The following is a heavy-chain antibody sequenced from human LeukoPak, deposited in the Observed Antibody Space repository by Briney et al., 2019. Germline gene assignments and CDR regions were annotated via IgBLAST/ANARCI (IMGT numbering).Heavy chain of an antibody. V-gene: IGHV3-7*01. Sequence: TGGSLRLSCAASGFIFNTYWMSWVRQAPGKGLEWVAKIKQDGSDKYYGDSVEGRFTISRDNAENSLYLQMNSLRVEDTAVYYCATERQSPYFDYWGLGTLVTVSS. J-gene: IGHJ4*02. CDR2: IKQDGSDK. CDR3: ATERQSPYFDY. CDR1: GFIFNTYW. D-gene: IGHD6-19*01.